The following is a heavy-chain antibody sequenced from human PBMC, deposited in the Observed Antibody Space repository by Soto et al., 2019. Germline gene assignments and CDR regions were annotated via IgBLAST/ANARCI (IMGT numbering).Heavy chain of an antibody. CDR1: GYTFTGYY. V-gene: IGHV1-2*02. J-gene: IGHJ4*02. D-gene: IGHD6-13*01. CDR3: ARCVRSSSWSIFDY. Sequence: QVQLVQSGAEVKKPGASMKVSCKASGYTFTGYYMHWVRKAPGKGLEWMGWINPNSGGTNYAQKFQDRVTMTRDTSISTAYMELSRLRSNDTAVYYCARCVRSSSWSIFDYGGQGTLVTVSS. CDR2: INPNSGGT.